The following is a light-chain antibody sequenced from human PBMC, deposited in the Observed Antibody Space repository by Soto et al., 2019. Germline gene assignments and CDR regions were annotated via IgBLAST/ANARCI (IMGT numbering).Light chain of an antibody. V-gene: IGKV1-5*01. CDR2: DAS. CDR1: QSISSW. J-gene: IGKJ3*01. Sequence: DIQMTQSPSTLSASVGDRVTITCRASQSISSWLAWYQQKPGKAPKLLIYDASSLESGVPSRFSGSGSGTEFTLTISSLQPDDFATYYRQQYNSYPIPFGPGTKVDIK. CDR3: QQYNSYPIP.